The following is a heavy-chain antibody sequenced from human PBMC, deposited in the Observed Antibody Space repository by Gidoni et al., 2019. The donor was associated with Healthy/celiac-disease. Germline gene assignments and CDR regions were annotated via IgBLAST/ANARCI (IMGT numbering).Heavy chain of an antibody. CDR3: ARDGGWELLEGPYYFDY. J-gene: IGHJ4*02. D-gene: IGHD1-26*01. CDR2: IWYDGSNK. Sequence: QVQLVESGGGVVQPGRSLRLSCAASGFTFSSDGMQWVRQAPGKGLGWVAVIWYDGSNKYYADSVKGRFTIARDNSKNTLYLQMNSLRAEDTAVYYCARDGGWELLEGPYYFDYWGQGTLVTVSS. V-gene: IGHV3-33*01. CDR1: GFTFSSDG.